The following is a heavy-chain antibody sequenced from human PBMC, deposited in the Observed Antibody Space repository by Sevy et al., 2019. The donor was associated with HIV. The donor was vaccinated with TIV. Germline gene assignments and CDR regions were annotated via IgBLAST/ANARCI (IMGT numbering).Heavy chain of an antibody. Sequence: GGSLRLSCAASGFTFSSYAMSWVRQAPGKGLEWVSAISGSGGSTYYADSVKGRFTISRDNSKNTLYLQMNSLRAEETAVYYCAKDLSPTLEMAQTPDGPDYWGQGTLVTVSS. CDR1: GFTFSSYA. CDR3: AKDLSPTLEMAQTPDGPDY. J-gene: IGHJ4*02. V-gene: IGHV3-23*01. CDR2: ISGSGGST.